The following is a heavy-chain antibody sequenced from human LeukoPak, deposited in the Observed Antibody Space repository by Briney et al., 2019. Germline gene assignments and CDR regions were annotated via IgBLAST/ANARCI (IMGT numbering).Heavy chain of an antibody. V-gene: IGHV3-48*03. J-gene: IGHJ6*04. CDR2: ISSSGSTI. CDR1: GVTFSSYE. D-gene: IGHD3-10*02. Sequence: PGGSLRLSCAASGVTFSSYEMNWVRQAPGKGLEWVSYISSSGSTIHYADSVKGRFTISRDNAKNSLYLQMNSLRAEDTAVYYCAELGITMIGGVWGKGTTVTISS. CDR3: AELGITMIGGV.